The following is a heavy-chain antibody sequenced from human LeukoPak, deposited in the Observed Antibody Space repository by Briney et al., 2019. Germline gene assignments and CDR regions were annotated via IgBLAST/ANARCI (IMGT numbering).Heavy chain of an antibody. CDR3: AKDGLAGSQRWFDP. CDR2: IIPIFGTA. Sequence: SVKVSCKASGGTFSSYAISWVRQAPGQGLEWMGGIIPIFGTANYAQKFQGRVTITADKSTSTAYMELSSLKFDDTAVYYCAKDGLAGSQRWFDPWGQGTLVTVSS. CDR1: GGTFSSYA. V-gene: IGHV1-69*06. D-gene: IGHD1-26*01. J-gene: IGHJ5*02.